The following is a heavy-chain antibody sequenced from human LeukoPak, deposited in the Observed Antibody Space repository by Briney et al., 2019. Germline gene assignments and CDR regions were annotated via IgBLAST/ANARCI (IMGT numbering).Heavy chain of an antibody. CDR2: ISGSGGST. CDR1: GFTFSSYA. CDR3: ANLYCSSTSCLY. D-gene: IGHD2-2*01. J-gene: IGHJ4*02. Sequence: PGASLRLSCAASGFTFSSYAMSWVRQAPGKGLEWVSAISGSGGSTYYADSVKGRFTISRDNSKNTLYLQMNSLIAEDTAVYYCANLYCSSTSCLYWGQGTLVTVSS. V-gene: IGHV3-23*01.